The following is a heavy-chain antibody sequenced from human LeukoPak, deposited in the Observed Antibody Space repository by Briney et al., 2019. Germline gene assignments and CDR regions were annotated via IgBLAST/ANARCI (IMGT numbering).Heavy chain of an antibody. CDR1: GYTFTSYY. Sequence: ASVKVSCKASGYTFTSYYMHWLRQAPGQGLEWMGIISPSGGSTSYAQKFQGRVTMTRDTSTSTVYMELSSLRSEDTAVYYCARDARVYYYDSSGYYYPYWGQGTLVTVPS. V-gene: IGHV1-46*03. CDR3: ARDARVYYYDSSGYYYPY. D-gene: IGHD3-22*01. CDR2: ISPSGGST. J-gene: IGHJ4*02.